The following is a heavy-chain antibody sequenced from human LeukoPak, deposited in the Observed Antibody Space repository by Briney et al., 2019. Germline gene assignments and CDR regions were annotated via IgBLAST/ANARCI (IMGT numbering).Heavy chain of an antibody. CDR2: IYSGGST. Sequence: GGSLRLSCAASGFTVSSNYMSWVRQAPGKGLEWVSVIYSGGSTYYADSVKGRFTISRDNSKNTLYLQMNSLRAEDTAVYYCASANDYYDFWSGSRPLDYWGQGTLVTVSS. J-gene: IGHJ4*02. CDR3: ASANDYYDFWSGSRPLDY. D-gene: IGHD3-3*01. CDR1: GFTVSSNY. V-gene: IGHV3-53*01.